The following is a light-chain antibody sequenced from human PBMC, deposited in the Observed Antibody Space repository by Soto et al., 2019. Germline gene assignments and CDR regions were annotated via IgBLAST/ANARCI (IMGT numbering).Light chain of an antibody. CDR1: QSVSSSY. CDR2: GAS. Sequence: EIVLTQSPGTLSLSPGERATLSCRASQSVSSSYLAWYQQKPGQAPRLLIYGASSRATGIPDRFSGSGSGTDFTLTISTLEPEEVAVYYCQQYRSSREVTFGGGTKVEIK. CDR3: QQYRSSREVT. V-gene: IGKV3-20*01. J-gene: IGKJ4*01.